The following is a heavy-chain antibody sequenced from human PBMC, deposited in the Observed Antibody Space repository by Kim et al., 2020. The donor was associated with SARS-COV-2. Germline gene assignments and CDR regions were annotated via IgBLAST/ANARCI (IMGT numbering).Heavy chain of an antibody. D-gene: IGHD3-16*02. V-gene: IGHV3-30*18. Sequence: GGSLRLSCAASGFTFSSYGMHWVRQAPGKGLEWVAVISYDGSNKYYADSVKGRFTISRDNSKNTLYLQMNSLRAEDTAVYYCAKAPYDYVWGSYRYEPPEIDYWGHGTLVTVSS. J-gene: IGHJ4*01. CDR3: AKAPYDYVWGSYRYEPPEIDY. CDR1: GFTFSSYG. CDR2: ISYDGSNK.